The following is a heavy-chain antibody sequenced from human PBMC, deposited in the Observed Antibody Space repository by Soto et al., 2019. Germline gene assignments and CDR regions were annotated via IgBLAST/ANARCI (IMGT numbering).Heavy chain of an antibody. CDR3: ARAFDGDYYYYMDV. Sequence: QVQLQQWGAGLLKPSETLSLTCAVYGGSFSGYYWSWIRQPPGKGLEWIGEINHSGSTNYNPSLKSRVTISVDTSKNQFSLKLSSVTAADTAVYYCARAFDGDYYYYMDVWGKGTTVTVS. CDR1: GGSFSGYY. J-gene: IGHJ6*03. CDR2: INHSGST. D-gene: IGHD3-9*01. V-gene: IGHV4-34*01.